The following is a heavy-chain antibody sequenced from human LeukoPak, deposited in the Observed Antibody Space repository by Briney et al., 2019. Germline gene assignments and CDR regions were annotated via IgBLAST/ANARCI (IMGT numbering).Heavy chain of an antibody. CDR1: GVTFSSYE. D-gene: IGHD2-15*01. J-gene: IGHJ4*02. CDR3: ARDDCSGGSCYPDY. V-gene: IGHV3-33*08. Sequence: PGGTLSLSCAASGVTFSSYERHWVRQAPGKGLEWVGVIWYDGSNKNYAASVKGRFTISRDNSKNTVYLQMNSLRAEDMAVYYCARDDCSGGSCYPDYWGQGTLVTVSS. CDR2: IWYDGSNK.